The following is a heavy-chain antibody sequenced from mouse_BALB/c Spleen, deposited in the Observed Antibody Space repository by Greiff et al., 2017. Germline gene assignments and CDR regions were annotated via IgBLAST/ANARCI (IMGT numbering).Heavy chain of an antibody. CDR2: IYPGDGDT. CDR3: ARSYGNYGDWFAY. CDR1: GYTFTSYW. Sequence: LQESGAELARPGASVKLSCKASGYTFTSYWMQWVKQRPGQGLEWIGAIYPGDGDTRYTQKFKGKATLTADKSSSTAYMQLSSLASEDSAVYYCARSYGNYGDWFAYWGQGTLVTVSA. D-gene: IGHD2-1*01. J-gene: IGHJ3*01. V-gene: IGHV1-87*01.